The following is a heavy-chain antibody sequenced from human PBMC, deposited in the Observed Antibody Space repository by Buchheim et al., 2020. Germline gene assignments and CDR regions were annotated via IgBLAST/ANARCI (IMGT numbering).Heavy chain of an antibody. D-gene: IGHD4-11*01. CDR2: ISSSSSTI. CDR1: GFTFSSYS. V-gene: IGHV3-48*02. J-gene: IGHJ6*02. Sequence: EVQLVESGGGLVQPGGSLRLSCAASGFTFSSYSMNWVRQAPGKGLEWVSYISSSSSTIYYADSVKGRFTIPRDNAKTSLYLQMNSLRDEDTAVYYCARGTTVTTPYYYGMDVWGQGTT. CDR3: ARGTTVTTPYYYGMDV.